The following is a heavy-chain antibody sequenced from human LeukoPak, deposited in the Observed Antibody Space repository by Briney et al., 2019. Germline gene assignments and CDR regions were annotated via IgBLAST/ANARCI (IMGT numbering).Heavy chain of an antibody. V-gene: IGHV1-18*01. D-gene: IGHD3-3*01. CDR1: GYTFTSYG. J-gene: IGHJ6*02. CDR3: ARDRARSYDFWSGYYYYGMDV. Sequence: GASVKVSCKASGYTFTSYGISWVRQAPGQGLEWMGWISAYNGNTNYAQKLQGRVTMTTDTSTSTAYMELRSLRSDDTAVYYCARDRARSYDFWSGYYYYGMDVWGQGTTVTVSS. CDR2: ISAYNGNT.